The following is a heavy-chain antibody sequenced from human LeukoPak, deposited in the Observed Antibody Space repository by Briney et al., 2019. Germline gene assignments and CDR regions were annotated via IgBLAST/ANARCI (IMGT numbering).Heavy chain of an antibody. Sequence: ASVKVSCKASGYTFTGYYMHWVRQAPGQGLEWMGWINPNSGGTNYAQKFQGRVTMTRDTSISTAYMELSRLRSDHTAVYYCARAGRIAAAGTRWFDPWGQGTLVIVSS. CDR2: INPNSGGT. CDR1: GYTFTGYY. V-gene: IGHV1-2*02. D-gene: IGHD6-13*01. CDR3: ARAGRIAAAGTRWFDP. J-gene: IGHJ5*02.